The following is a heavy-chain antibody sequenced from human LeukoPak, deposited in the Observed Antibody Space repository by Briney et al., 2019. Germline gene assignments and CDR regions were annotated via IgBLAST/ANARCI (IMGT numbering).Heavy chain of an antibody. CDR1: GFTFGNYW. J-gene: IGHJ4*02. D-gene: IGHD5-12*01. Sequence: GGSLRLSCAASGFTFGNYWMSWVRQAPGKGLEWVAVMSSDGSNKYYADSVKGRFTISRDNSKNTLYLQMNSLRAEDTAVYYCARARVANIYYFDYWGQGTLVTVSS. CDR2: MSSDGSNK. CDR3: ARARVANIYYFDY. V-gene: IGHV3-30*03.